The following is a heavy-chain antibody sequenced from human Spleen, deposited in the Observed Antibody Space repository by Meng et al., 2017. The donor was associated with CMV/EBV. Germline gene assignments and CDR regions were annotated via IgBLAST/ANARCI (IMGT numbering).Heavy chain of an antibody. CDR3: AREWPVTILFDY. CDR2: INSDGSDR. V-gene: IGHV3-74*01. J-gene: IGHJ4*02. D-gene: IGHD4-17*01. Sequence: GESLKISCAASGFTFRTYWMHWVRQAPGKGVVWVSRINSDGSDRRYADSVKGRFTISRDNAKNTLFLQMNSLRAEDTAVYYCAREWPVTILFDYWGQGTLVTVSS. CDR1: GFTFRTYW.